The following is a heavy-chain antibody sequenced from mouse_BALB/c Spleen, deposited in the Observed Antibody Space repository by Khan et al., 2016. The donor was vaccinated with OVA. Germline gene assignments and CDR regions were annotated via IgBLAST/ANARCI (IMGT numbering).Heavy chain of an antibody. CDR1: GFTFSAYG. V-gene: IGHV5-6*01. J-gene: IGHJ3*01. D-gene: IGHD4-1*01. Sequence: EVELVESEGDLVKPGGSLRPSCAASGFTFSAYGMALARQAPDKRLEWVATINSDGGYTYYPDTVKGRFTISRNHAENTLTLQMSRLKAEDTAIYYWACHLTGSFAYWGQGTLFTVYA. CDR3: ACHLTGSFAY. CDR2: INSDGGYT.